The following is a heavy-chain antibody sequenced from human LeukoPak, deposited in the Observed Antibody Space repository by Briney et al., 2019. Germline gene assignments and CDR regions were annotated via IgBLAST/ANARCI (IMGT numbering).Heavy chain of an antibody. CDR1: GYYISSGYY. D-gene: IGHD3-22*01. CDR2: FYHSGST. CDR3: ARSLDSSGYYIFDL. V-gene: IGHV4-38-2*02. Sequence: SETLSLTCTVSGYYISSGYYWGWIRQPPGKGLEWIGSFYHSGSTYYNPSLKSRVTISVDTSENQFSLKLSSMTAADTAIYYCARSLDSSGYYIFDLWGRGTLATVSS. J-gene: IGHJ2*01.